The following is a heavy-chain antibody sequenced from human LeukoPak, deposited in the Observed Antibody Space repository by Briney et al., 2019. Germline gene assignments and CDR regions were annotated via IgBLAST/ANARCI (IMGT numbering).Heavy chain of an antibody. J-gene: IGHJ4*02. V-gene: IGHV3-53*01. Sequence: GGSLRLSCAAPGFTVSCNYMSWVRQAPGKGLEWVSVIYSGGSTYYADSVKGRFTISRDNSKSTLYLQMNSLRAEDTAVYYCAREPGYWGQGTLVTVSS. CDR2: IYSGGST. CDR3: AREPGY. CDR1: GFTVSCNY.